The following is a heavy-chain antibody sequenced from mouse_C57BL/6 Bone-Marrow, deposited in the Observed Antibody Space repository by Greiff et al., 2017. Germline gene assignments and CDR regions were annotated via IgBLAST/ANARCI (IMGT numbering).Heavy chain of an antibody. CDR3: ARRPDGDWYLDV. CDR2: IYPGGGYT. Sequence: VQLQESGAELVRPGTSVKMSCKASGYTFTNYWIGWAKQRPGHGLEWIGDIYPGGGYTNYNEKFKGKATLTADKSSSTAYMQFSSLTSEDSAIYYCARRPDGDWYLDVWGTGTTVTVSS. V-gene: IGHV1-63*01. CDR1: GYTFTNYW. J-gene: IGHJ1*03.